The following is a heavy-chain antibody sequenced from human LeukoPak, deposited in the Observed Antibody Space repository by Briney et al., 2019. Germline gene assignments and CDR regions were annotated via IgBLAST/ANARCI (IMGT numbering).Heavy chain of an antibody. D-gene: IGHD2-2*02. CDR2: ISGSGGST. CDR1: GFTFSSYA. Sequence: GGSLRLSCAASGFTFSSYAMSWVRQAPGKGLEWVSAISGSGGSTYYADSVKGRITISRDNSKNTLYLQMNSLRAEDTAVYYCAKNPYCSSTSCYKRGENYYYYMDVWGKGTTVTVSS. CDR3: AKNPYCSSTSCYKRGENYYYYMDV. V-gene: IGHV3-23*01. J-gene: IGHJ6*03.